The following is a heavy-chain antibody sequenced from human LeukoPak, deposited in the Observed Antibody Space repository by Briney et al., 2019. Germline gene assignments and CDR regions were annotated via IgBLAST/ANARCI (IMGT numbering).Heavy chain of an antibody. D-gene: IGHD1-26*01. CDR3: ARLGRDYYGMDV. V-gene: IGHV5-10-1*01. CDR1: GYSFTSYW. CDR2: IDTSDSYT. J-gene: IGHJ6*02. Sequence: VESLKISCKGSGYSFTSYWMTWVPQMPGKGLEWMGSIDTSDSYTNYNPSFQGHVTISADKSISTAYLQWGSMKASDTAMYYCARLGRDYYGMDVWGQGTTVTVSS.